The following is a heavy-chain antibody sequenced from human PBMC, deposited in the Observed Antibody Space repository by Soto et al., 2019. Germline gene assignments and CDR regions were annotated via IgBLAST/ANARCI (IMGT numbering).Heavy chain of an antibody. CDR3: ARDKEAYSSNWDYYYYGMDV. Sequence: QVQLVESGGGVVQPGRSLRLSCAASGFTFNTYSMHWVRQAPGKGLEWVAIISHAGNHKYYADSVKGRLTISRDNSKNTLYRQMDSRRGEDTAVYYCARDKEAYSSNWDYYYYGMDVWGQGTTVTVS. CDR2: ISHAGNHK. V-gene: IGHV3-30-3*01. CDR1: GFTFNTYS. D-gene: IGHD6-13*01. J-gene: IGHJ6*02.